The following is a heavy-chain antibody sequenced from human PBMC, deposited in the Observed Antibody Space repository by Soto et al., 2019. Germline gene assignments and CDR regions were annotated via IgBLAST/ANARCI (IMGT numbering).Heavy chain of an antibody. CDR3: ERDHRWAFDY. Sequence: EVQLVESGGGLVQPGGYLRLSCVASGFTFDSYAMNWVRQAPGKGLEWISWIGPSSSETEYSDAVQGRFTISRDNAKNLLYLQMSRLKDEDTAVYYCERDHRWAFDYWGQGALVTVTS. D-gene: IGHD3-16*01. CDR1: GFTFDSYA. CDR2: IGPSSSET. J-gene: IGHJ4*02. V-gene: IGHV3-48*02.